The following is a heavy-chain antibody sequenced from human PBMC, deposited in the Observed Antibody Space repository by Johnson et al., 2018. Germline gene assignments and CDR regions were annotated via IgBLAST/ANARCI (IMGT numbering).Heavy chain of an antibody. D-gene: IGHD3-22*01. V-gene: IGHV3-9*01. CDR2: IRWNRGSI. Sequence: QLVESVGGLVQPVRSLRLSCSASGFTFDDYAMHWVRQAPGKGLEWGSGIRWNRGSIGYAGYVNGRFTISRDKAKNSLYLQMNSLRAEDTALYYCARDSQSSYDRPLNDAVDIWGQGTMVTVSS. CDR3: ARDSQSSYDRPLNDAVDI. J-gene: IGHJ3*02. CDR1: GFTFDDYA.